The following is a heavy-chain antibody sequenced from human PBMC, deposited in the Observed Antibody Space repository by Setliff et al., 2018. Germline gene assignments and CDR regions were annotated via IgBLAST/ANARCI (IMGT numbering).Heavy chain of an antibody. CDR2: VRYDGSNE. CDR3: AKGGRDGYNSLDY. V-gene: IGHV3-30*02. D-gene: IGHD5-12*01. J-gene: IGHJ4*02. CDR1: GFTFSSYG. Sequence: PGESLTISCAASGFTFSSYGMHWVRQAPGKGLEWVAFVRYDGSNEYYGDSVKGRFTISRDNSKNTLYLQMISLRAEDTAVYYCAKGGRDGYNSLDYWGQGTLVTVSS.